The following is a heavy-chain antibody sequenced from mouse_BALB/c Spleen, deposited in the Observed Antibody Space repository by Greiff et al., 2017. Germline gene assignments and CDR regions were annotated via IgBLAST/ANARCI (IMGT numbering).Heavy chain of an antibody. J-gene: IGHJ2*01. V-gene: IGHV1S56*01. CDR2: IYPGNVNT. CDR1: GYTFTSYY. CDR3: ARDRRDYFDY. Sequence: QVQLQQSGPELVKPGASVRISCKASGYTFTSYYIHWVKQRPGQGLEWIGWIYPGNVNTKYNEKFKGKATLTADKSSSTAYMQLSSLTSEDSAVYFCARDRRDYFDYWGQGTTLTVSS.